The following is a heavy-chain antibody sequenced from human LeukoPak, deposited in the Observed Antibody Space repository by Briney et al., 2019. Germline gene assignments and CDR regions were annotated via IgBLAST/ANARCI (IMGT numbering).Heavy chain of an antibody. CDR2: ISGSGGST. CDR3: AKSSNFGVFFDY. J-gene: IGHJ4*02. CDR1: GFTFSSYA. Sequence: GSLRLSCAASGFTFSSYAMSWVRQAPGKGLEWVSAISGSGGSTYYADSVKGRFTISRDNSKNTLYLQMNSLRAEDTAVYYCAKSSNFGVFFDYWGQGTLVTVSS. D-gene: IGHD3-16*01. V-gene: IGHV3-23*01.